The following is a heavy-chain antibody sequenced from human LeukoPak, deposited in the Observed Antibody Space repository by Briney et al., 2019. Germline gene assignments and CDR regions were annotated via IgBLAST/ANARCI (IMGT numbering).Heavy chain of an antibody. CDR2: ISSTSGVI. Sequence: GGSLRLSCTASGSTFSSHTMNWVRQAPGKGLEWVSYISSTSGVIYYADSVKGRFTISRDNAKNSLYLQMNSLRAEDTAVYYCARNLPAADYWGQGTLVTVSS. CDR1: GSTFSSHT. D-gene: IGHD2-2*01. J-gene: IGHJ4*02. V-gene: IGHV3-48*04. CDR3: ARNLPAADY.